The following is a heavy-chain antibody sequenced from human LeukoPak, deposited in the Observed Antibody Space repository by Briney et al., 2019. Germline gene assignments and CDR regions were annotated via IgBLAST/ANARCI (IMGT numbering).Heavy chain of an antibody. CDR2: TSAYNGNT. CDR3: ASSRGYCSSTSCYPGDY. J-gene: IGHJ4*02. D-gene: IGHD2-2*01. CDR1: GYTFTSYG. V-gene: IGHV1-18*01. Sequence: GASVKVSCKASGYTFTSYGISWVRQAPGQGLKWMGWTSAYNGNTNYAQKLQGRVTMTTDTSTSTAYMELRSLRSDDTAVYYCASSRGYCSSTSCYPGDYWGQGTLVTVSS.